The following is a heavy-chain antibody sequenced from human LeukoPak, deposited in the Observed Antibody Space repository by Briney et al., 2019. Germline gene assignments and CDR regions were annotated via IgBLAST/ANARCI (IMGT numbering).Heavy chain of an antibody. CDR2: IKEDGSVQ. CDR3: VGQLLRAV. J-gene: IGHJ6*04. V-gene: IGHV3-7*01. CDR1: GFPFSVYW. D-gene: IGHD2-2*01. Sequence: GGSLRLSCTASGFPFSVYWISWVRQAPGKGLEWVANIKEDGSVQDYVDPVKGRFTISRDNAKNSVYLQMNSLRVDDTAVYYCVGQLLRAVWGKGTTVTVSS.